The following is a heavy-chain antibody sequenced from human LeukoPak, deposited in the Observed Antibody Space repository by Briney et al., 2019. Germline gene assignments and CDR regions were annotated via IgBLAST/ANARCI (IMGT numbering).Heavy chain of an antibody. D-gene: IGHD3-16*02. CDR3: AIPQRIAISGTSLDI. CDR1: GYGFTGHY. V-gene: IGHV1-2*02. J-gene: IGHJ4*02. Sequence: ASVKVSCEASGYGFTGHYIHWVRQAPGQGLEWVGWIDPNSGDARYRQSFQDRVTLTRDISIRTAYMELTRLKSDDTATYYCAIPQRIAISGTSLDIWGQGSLVIVSS. CDR2: IDPNSGDA.